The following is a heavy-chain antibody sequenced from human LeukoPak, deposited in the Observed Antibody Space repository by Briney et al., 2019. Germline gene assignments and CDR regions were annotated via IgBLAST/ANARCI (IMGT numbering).Heavy chain of an antibody. D-gene: IGHD3-10*01. V-gene: IGHV3-7*01. CDR3: TRSPDGVDY. Sequence: GGSLRLSCAASGFTFSNYNMNRVRHAPGKGPEWVANIKEDGNEIFYLDSVKGRFTISRDNAKNSLYLEMNSLRVEDTAVYYCTRSPDGVDYWGQGTLVTVSS. CDR1: GFTFSNYN. CDR2: IKEDGNEI. J-gene: IGHJ4*02.